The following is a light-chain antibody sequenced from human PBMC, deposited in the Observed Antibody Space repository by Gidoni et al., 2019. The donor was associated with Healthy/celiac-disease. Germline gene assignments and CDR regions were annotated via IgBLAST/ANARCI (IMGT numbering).Light chain of an antibody. CDR1: QSVSSSY. CDR3: QQYGSSPKT. Sequence: EIVLTHSPGTLSLSPGERATLSCRASQSVSSSYLAWYQQKPGQAPRLLIYGAASRATGSPDRFSGSGSGTDFTITISRLEHEDFAVDYCQQYGSSPKTFGQGTKVEIK. CDR2: GAA. J-gene: IGKJ1*01. V-gene: IGKV3-20*01.